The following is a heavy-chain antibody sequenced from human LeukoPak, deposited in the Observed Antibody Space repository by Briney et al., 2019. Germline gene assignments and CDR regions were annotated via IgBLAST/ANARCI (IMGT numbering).Heavy chain of an antibody. CDR2: INHSGST. Sequence: SETLSLTCAVYGGSFSGYYWSWIRQPPGKGLEWIGEINHSGSTNYNPSLKSRVTISVDTSKNQFSLKLSSVTAADTAVYYCARKVYAAPLDYWGQGTLVTVSS. J-gene: IGHJ4*02. D-gene: IGHD2-8*01. CDR3: ARKVYAAPLDY. V-gene: IGHV4-34*01. CDR1: GGSFSGYY.